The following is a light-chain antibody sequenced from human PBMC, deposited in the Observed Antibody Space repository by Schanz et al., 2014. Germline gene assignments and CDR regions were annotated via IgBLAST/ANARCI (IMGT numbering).Light chain of an antibody. J-gene: IGLJ1*01. Sequence: QSALTQPAAVSGSPGQSVTISCTGTSSDVGGSNYVSWYQQHPGKVPKLMIYEVSKRPSGVPDRFSGSKSGNTASLTVSGLQAEDEYDYYCSSYADSSTLFGPGTKVTV. CDR1: SSDVGGSNY. CDR3: SSYADSSTL. CDR2: EVS. V-gene: IGLV2-8*01.